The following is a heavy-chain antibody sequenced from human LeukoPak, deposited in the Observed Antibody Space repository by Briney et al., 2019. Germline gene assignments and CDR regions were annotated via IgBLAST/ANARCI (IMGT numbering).Heavy chain of an antibody. CDR2: FDPEDGET. Sequence: GASVKVSCKVSGYTLTELSMHWVRQAPGKGLEWMGGFDPEDGETIYAQKFQGRVTMTEDTSTDTAYMELSSLRSEDTAVYYCATPGIAVAGSHYYYYGMDVWGQGTMVTVSS. J-gene: IGHJ6*02. D-gene: IGHD6-19*01. V-gene: IGHV1-24*01. CDR3: ATPGIAVAGSHYYYYGMDV. CDR1: GYTLTELS.